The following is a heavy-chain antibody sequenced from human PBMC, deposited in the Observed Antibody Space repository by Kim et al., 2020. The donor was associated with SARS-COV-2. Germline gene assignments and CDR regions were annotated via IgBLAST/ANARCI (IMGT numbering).Heavy chain of an antibody. CDR1: GGTFSSYA. Sequence: SVKVSCKASGGTFSSYAISWVRQAPGQGLEWMGGIIPIFGTANYAQKFQGRVTITADESTSTAYMELSSLRSEDTAVYYCASHLADDSSGYYISDAFDIWGQGTMVTVSS. CDR3: ASHLADDSSGYYISDAFDI. CDR2: IIPIFGTA. V-gene: IGHV1-69*13. J-gene: IGHJ3*02. D-gene: IGHD3-22*01.